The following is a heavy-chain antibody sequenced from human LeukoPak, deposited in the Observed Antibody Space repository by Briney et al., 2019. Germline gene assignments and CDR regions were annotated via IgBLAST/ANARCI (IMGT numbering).Heavy chain of an antibody. Sequence: SETLSLTCTVSGGSISSSSYYWGWIRQPPGKGLEWIGEVYHSGSTNYNPSLKSRVTISLDKSKNQFSLKLSSVTAADTAVYYCARGSTYYYDSREYWYFDLWGRGTLVTVSS. V-gene: IGHV4-39*07. CDR2: VYHSGST. CDR3: ARGSTYYYDSREYWYFDL. CDR1: GGSISSSSYY. D-gene: IGHD3-22*01. J-gene: IGHJ2*01.